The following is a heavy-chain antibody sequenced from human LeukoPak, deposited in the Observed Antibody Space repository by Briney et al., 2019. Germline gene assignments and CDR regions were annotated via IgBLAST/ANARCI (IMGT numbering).Heavy chain of an antibody. Sequence: SETLSLTCTVSGGSMSTYYWSWIRQSPGKGLEWIGYIYYSGSTYYNPSLQSRVIISVDTSKNQFSLKLTSVTAADTAVYYCARALYSMTTVTTEYWFDYWGQGTLVTVSS. CDR3: ARALYSMTTVTTEYWFDY. V-gene: IGHV4-59*08. D-gene: IGHD4-17*01. CDR2: IYYSGST. CDR1: GGSMSTYY. J-gene: IGHJ4*02.